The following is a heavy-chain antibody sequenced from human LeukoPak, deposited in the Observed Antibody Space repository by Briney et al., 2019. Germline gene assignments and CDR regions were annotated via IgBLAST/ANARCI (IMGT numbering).Heavy chain of an antibody. Sequence: SLRLSCAASGFTFDVYAMHWVRQAPGKGLGWVSGISWNSGSIGYADSVKGRFTISRDNAKNSLYLQMNSLRAEDTALYYCAKDVGATTDAFDIWGQGTMVTVSS. J-gene: IGHJ3*02. CDR1: GFTFDVYA. CDR2: ISWNSGSI. D-gene: IGHD1-26*01. V-gene: IGHV3-9*01. CDR3: AKDVGATTDAFDI.